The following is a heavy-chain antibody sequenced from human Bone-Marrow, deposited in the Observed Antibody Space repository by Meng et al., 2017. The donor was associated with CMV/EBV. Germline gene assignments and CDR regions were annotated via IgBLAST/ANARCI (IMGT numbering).Heavy chain of an antibody. Sequence: GVLKISCAASGFTVSSSYMNWVRQAPGKGPEWVSIIYASGTAYYADSVKGRFTISRDNLKNTLYLQMDSLRAEDTAVYYCARDRGELMYYFDYWGQGTLVTVSS. D-gene: IGHD1-26*01. V-gene: IGHV3-53*01. J-gene: IGHJ4*02. CDR3: ARDRGELMYYFDY. CDR1: GFTVSSSY. CDR2: IYASGTA.